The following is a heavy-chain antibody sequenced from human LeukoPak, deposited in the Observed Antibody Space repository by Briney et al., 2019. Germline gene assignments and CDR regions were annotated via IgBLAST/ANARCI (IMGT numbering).Heavy chain of an antibody. CDR2: ISSSSSTI. D-gene: IGHD6-19*01. Sequence: GGSLRLSCAASGFTFSSYEMNWVCQAPGKGLEWVSYISSSSSTIYYADSVKGRFTISRDNAKNSLYLQMNSLRAEDTAVYYCARDSSGWTNYFDYWGQGTLVTVSS. CDR1: GFTFSSYE. V-gene: IGHV3-48*03. J-gene: IGHJ4*03. CDR3: ARDSSGWTNYFDY.